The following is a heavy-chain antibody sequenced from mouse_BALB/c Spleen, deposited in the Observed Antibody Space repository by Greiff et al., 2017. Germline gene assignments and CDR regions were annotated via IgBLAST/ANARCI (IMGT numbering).Heavy chain of an antibody. J-gene: IGHJ1*01. CDR2: IDPANGNT. CDR1: GYTFTSYW. CDR3: ARWDWYFDV. Sequence: EVQLQQPGAELVRPGASVKLSCKASGYTFTSYWMNWVKQRPEQGLEWIGRIDPANGNTKYDPKFQGKATITADTSSNTAYLQLSSLTSEDTAVYYCARWDWYFDVWGAGTTVTVSS. V-gene: IGHV14-1*02.